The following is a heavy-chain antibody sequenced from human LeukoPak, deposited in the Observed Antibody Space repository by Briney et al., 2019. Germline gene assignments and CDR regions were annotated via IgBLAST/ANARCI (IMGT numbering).Heavy chain of an antibody. CDR1: GDSLINFY. J-gene: IGHJ4*02. Sequence: SETLSLTCTVSGDSLINFYWSWIRQPPGKGLDWNGYIYYSGTTNYNPSLKSRVTMSVDTSKNQFSLKLRSVTAADTAVYYCARLKFDVLTGYYEALDYWGQGTLVTVSS. D-gene: IGHD3-9*01. V-gene: IGHV4-59*08. CDR3: ARLKFDVLTGYYEALDY. CDR2: IYYSGTT.